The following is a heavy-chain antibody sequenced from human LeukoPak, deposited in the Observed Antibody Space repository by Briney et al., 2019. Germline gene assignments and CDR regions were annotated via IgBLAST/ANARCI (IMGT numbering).Heavy chain of an antibody. CDR3: ARDQGTYYDFWSGYYPYYYYGMDV. Sequence: SETLSLTCTVSGGSISSYYWSWIRQPAGKGLEWIGRIYTSGSTNYNPSLKSRVTMSVDTSKNQFSLKLSSVTAADTAVYYCARDQGTYYDFWSGYYPYYYYGMDVWGQGTTVTVSS. D-gene: IGHD3-3*01. CDR1: GGSISSYY. V-gene: IGHV4-4*07. CDR2: IYTSGST. J-gene: IGHJ6*02.